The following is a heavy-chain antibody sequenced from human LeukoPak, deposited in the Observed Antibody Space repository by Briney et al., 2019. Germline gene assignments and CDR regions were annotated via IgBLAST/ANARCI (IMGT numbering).Heavy chain of an antibody. D-gene: IGHD5-18*01. J-gene: IGHJ2*01. CDR3: ARHVGGYNGETFVGDWYFDL. V-gene: IGHV4-59*08. CDR1: GDSINAYY. CDR2: FYSTGSS. Sequence: SQTLSLTCTVTGDSINAYYWSWVRQPPGMGLEWIGYFYSTGSSNYNPSLKSRVTMSKDTSKNQFSLKLTSVSAADTAIYYCARHVGGYNGETFVGDWYFDLWGRGTLVAASS.